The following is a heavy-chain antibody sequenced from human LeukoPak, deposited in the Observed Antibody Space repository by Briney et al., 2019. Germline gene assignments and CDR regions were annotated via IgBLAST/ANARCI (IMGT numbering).Heavy chain of an antibody. V-gene: IGHV3-30*04. CDR1: GFTFSSYA. CDR2: TSYDGSNK. CDR3: ARDPRGGGDCYFDY. Sequence: GGSLRLSCAASGFTFSSYAMHWVRQAPGKGLEWVAVTSYDGSNKYYADSVKGRFTISRDNSKNTLYLQMNSLRAEDTAVYYCARDPRGGGDCYFDYWGQGTLVTVSS. D-gene: IGHD2-21*02. J-gene: IGHJ4*02.